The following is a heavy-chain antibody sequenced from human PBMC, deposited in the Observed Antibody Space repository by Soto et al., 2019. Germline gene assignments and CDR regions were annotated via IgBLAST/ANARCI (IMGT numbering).Heavy chain of an antibody. Sequence: QVQLQESGPGLVKPSETLSLTCTVSGGSVSGGSYCWRWIRQPPGKGLECIGYVYNSGSTTYNPSLQSRITISVDTSKNQFALGLSSVTAADTAVYYCARVPLTTYFDLWGRGTLVTVSS. V-gene: IGHV4-61*01. J-gene: IGHJ2*01. CDR3: ARVPLTTYFDL. CDR2: VYNSGST. D-gene: IGHD3-9*01. CDR1: GGSVSGGSYC.